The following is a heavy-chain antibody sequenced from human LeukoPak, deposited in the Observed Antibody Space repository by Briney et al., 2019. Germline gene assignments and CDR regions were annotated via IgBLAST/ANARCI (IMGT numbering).Heavy chain of an antibody. V-gene: IGHV3-48*01. J-gene: IGHJ5*02. D-gene: IGHD3-3*01. CDR2: ISSSSSTI. CDR1: GFTFSSYS. Sequence: GGSLRLSCAASGFTFSSYSMNWVRQAPGKGLEWVSYISSSSSTIYYADSVKGRFTISRDNAKNSLYLQMNSLRAEDTAVYYCARVARSGYLNWFDPWGQGTLVTVSS. CDR3: ARVARSGYLNWFDP.